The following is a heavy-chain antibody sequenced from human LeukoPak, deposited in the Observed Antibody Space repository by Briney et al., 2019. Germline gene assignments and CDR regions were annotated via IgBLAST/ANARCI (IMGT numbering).Heavy chain of an antibody. CDR2: IIPIFGTA. Sequence: SVKVSCKASVGTFSSYAISGVRQAPGQGLEWMGGIIPIFGTANYAQKFQGRVTITTDESTSTAYMELRRLRSEDTAVYYCARDQRRGGNSGYYYYYSMVVWGKGTTVTASS. D-gene: IGHD4-23*01. V-gene: IGHV1-69*05. CDR1: VGTFSSYA. J-gene: IGHJ6*03. CDR3: ARDQRRGGNSGYYYYYSMVV.